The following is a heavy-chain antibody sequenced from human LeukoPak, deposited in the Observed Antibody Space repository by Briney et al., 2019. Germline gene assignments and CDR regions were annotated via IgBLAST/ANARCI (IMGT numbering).Heavy chain of an antibody. D-gene: IGHD3-10*01. CDR2: ISSSSSYI. Sequence: GGSLRLSCAASGFTFSSYSMNWVSQAPGKGLEWVSSISSSSSYIYYADSVKGRFTISRDPATNSLYLQMNSLRAEDTAVYYCARDKRPRVRSEFWFDPWGQGTLVTDSS. CDR1: GFTFSSYS. J-gene: IGHJ5*02. CDR3: ARDKRPRVRSEFWFDP. V-gene: IGHV3-21*01.